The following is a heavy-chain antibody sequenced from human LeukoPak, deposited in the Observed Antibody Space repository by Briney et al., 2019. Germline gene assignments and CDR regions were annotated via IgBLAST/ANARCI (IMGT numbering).Heavy chain of an antibody. V-gene: IGHV4-34*01. Sequence: SETLSLTCAVYGGSFGGYDWSWIRPPPGKGLEWIGEINHSGSTNYNPSLKSRVTISVDTSKNQFSLKLSSVTAAETAVYFCARGVNNWNIDVFDIWGQGTMVTVSS. CDR2: INHSGST. CDR1: GGSFGGYD. J-gene: IGHJ3*02. CDR3: ARGVNNWNIDVFDI. D-gene: IGHD1/OR15-1a*01.